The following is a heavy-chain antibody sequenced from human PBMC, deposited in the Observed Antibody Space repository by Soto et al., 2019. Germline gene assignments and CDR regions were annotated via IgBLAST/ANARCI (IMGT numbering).Heavy chain of an antibody. J-gene: IGHJ6*02. V-gene: IGHV1-8*02. CDR3: ARVLRFLDNQIPPLDYGMDV. CDR2: MNPNSGNT. CDR1: GYTFTSYG. D-gene: IGHD3-3*01. Sequence: ASVKVSCKASGYTFTSYGISWVRQATGQGLEWMGWMNPNSGNTGYAQKFQGRVTMTRNTSISTAYMELSSLRSEDTAVYYCARVLRFLDNQIPPLDYGMDVWGQGTTVTVSS.